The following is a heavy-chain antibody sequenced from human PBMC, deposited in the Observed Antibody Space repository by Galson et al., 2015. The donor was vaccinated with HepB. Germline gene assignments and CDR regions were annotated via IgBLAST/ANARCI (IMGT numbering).Heavy chain of an antibody. CDR1: GFTFSNAW. Sequence: SLRLSCAASGFTFSNAWMSWVRQAPGKGLEWVGRIKSKTDGGTTDYAAPVKGRFTISRDDSKNTLYLQMNSLKTEDTAVYYCTTRERYYDFWSGKLDFDYWGQGTLVTVSS. CDR2: IKSKTDGGTT. D-gene: IGHD3-3*01. CDR3: TTRERYYDFWSGKLDFDY. V-gene: IGHV3-15*01. J-gene: IGHJ4*02.